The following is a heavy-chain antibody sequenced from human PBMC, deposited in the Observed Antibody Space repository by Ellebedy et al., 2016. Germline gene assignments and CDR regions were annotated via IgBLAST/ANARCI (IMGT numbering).Heavy chain of an antibody. CDR3: ARDTRDGVGASEAFYDP. CDR1: GYTFTSSG. J-gene: IGHJ5*02. CDR2: ISTSNGDT. D-gene: IGHD1-26*01. Sequence: ASVKVSCXASGYTFTSSGITWVRQAPGQGLEWMGWISTSNGDTNYAQKLQGRVTMTTDPSTSTAYMELRSLRSDDTAVYYCARDTRDGVGASEAFYDPWGQGTLVTVS. V-gene: IGHV1-18*01.